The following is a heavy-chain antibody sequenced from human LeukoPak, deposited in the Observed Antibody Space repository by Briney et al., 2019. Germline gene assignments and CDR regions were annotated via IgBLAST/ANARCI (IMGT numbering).Heavy chain of an antibody. V-gene: IGHV4-59*11. CDR1: GGSMSGHF. D-gene: IGHD3-10*01. J-gene: IGHJ5*01. Sequence: PSETLSLTCNVSGGSMSGHFWIWFRQPPGKGLEWIGHRDDSGRSNYNPFLRSRVTISIDTSKNQFSLKLNSVTAADTADYYCARAPVVRGVFGWFDFWGQGVLVTVSS. CDR3: ARAPVVRGVFGWFDF. CDR2: RDDSGRS.